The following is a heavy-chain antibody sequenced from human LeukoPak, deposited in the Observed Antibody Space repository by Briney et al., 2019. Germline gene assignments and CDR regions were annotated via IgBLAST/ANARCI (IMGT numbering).Heavy chain of an antibody. D-gene: IGHD6-19*01. J-gene: IGHJ4*02. V-gene: IGHV3-48*01. CDR1: GFTFSSYG. CDR2: ISPSSSTI. CDR3: AREHTPFGSGCTAAY. Sequence: PGGSLRLSCAASGFTFSSYGMNWVRQAPGMGLEWVSYISPSSSTIYYADSGKGRFTISRDNAKNSLYLQMNSLRAEDTAVYYCAREHTPFGSGCTAAYWGQRTPVTVSS.